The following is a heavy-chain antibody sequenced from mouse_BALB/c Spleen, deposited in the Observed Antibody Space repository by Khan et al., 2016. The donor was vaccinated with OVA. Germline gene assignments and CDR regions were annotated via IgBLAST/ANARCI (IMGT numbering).Heavy chain of an antibody. Sequence: VPLTASRPGLVKPSQSLSLTCSVSGYSIPSGYYWNWIRQFPGNKLEWMGYIRYDGSNNYNPSLKNRISITRDTSKNQFFLKLTSVTPEDTGTFYCASGLNYDGFYCDVWGQGTTLTVAS. D-gene: IGHD1-2*01. CDR3: ASGLNYDGFYCDV. J-gene: IGHJ2*01. CDR1: GYSIPSGYY. CDR2: IRYDGSN. V-gene: IGHV3-6*02.